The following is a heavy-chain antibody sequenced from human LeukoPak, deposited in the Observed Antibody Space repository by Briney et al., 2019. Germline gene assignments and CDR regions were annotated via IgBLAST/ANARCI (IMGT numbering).Heavy chain of an antibody. CDR1: GGTFSSYA. V-gene: IGHV1-69*04. CDR3: ARDLGENLDRTDSVGDY. D-gene: IGHD1-14*01. J-gene: IGHJ4*02. Sequence: SVKVSCKASGGTFSSYAISWVRQAPGQGLEWMGRIIPILGIANYAQKFQGRVTITADKSTSTAYMELSSLRSEDTAVYYCARDLGENLDRTDSVGDYWGQGTLVTVSS. CDR2: IIPILGIA.